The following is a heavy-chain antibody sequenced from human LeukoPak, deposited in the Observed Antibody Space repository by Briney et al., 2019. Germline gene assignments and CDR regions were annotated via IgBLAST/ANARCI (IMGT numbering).Heavy chain of an antibody. CDR1: GFTFSSYG. V-gene: IGHV3-33*01. Sequence: GGSLRLSCAASGFTFSSYGMHWVRQAPGKGLEWVAVIWYDGSNKYYADSVKGRFTISRDNSKNTLYLQMNSLRAEDTAVYYCAREWHPYLVVTSPMDVWGQGTTVTVSS. CDR3: AREWHPYLVVTSPMDV. D-gene: IGHD2-21*02. CDR2: IWYDGSNK. J-gene: IGHJ6*02.